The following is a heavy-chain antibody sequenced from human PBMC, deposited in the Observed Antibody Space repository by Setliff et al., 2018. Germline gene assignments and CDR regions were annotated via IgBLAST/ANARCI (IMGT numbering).Heavy chain of an antibody. Sequence: SETLSLTCAVYGGSFSDSYWGWIRQPPGKGLEWIGSIYHSGKTYYNPSLKSRVTLSVDTSKNQFSLKLSSVTAADTAVYYCARLLAGTGGFFYYGVDVWGQGTTVTVSS. J-gene: IGHJ6*02. CDR1: GGSFSDSY. CDR3: ARLLAGTGGFFYYGVDV. CDR2: IYHSGKT. D-gene: IGHD6-19*01. V-gene: IGHV4-38-2*01.